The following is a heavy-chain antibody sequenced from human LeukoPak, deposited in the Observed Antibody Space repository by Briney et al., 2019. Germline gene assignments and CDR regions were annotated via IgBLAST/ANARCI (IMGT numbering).Heavy chain of an antibody. Sequence: PEASVKVSCKASGYTFTSYDINWVRQATGQGLEWMGWMNPNSGNTGYAQKFQGRVTITRNTSISTAYMELSSLRSEDTAVYYCARGLYSSSELDYWGQGTLVTVSS. CDR3: ARGLYSSSELDY. J-gene: IGHJ4*02. CDR1: GYTFTSYD. V-gene: IGHV1-8*03. CDR2: MNPNSGNT. D-gene: IGHD6-6*01.